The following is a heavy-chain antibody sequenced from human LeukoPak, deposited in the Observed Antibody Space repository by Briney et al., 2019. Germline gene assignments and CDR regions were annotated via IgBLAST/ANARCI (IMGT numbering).Heavy chain of an antibody. D-gene: IGHD4-17*01. Sequence: GGSLRLSCAPSGFTYSDYYMSWIRQAPGKGLEWVSYISSSGSTIYYADSVKGRFTISRDNAKNSLYLQMNSLRAEDTAVYYCASQQIRWTTVINDAFDIWGQGTMVTASS. V-gene: IGHV3-11*01. J-gene: IGHJ3*02. CDR2: ISSSGSTI. CDR1: GFTYSDYY. CDR3: ASQQIRWTTVINDAFDI.